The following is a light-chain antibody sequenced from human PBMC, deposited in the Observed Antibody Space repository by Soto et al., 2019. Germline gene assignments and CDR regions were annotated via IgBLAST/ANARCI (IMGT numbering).Light chain of an antibody. CDR1: SSDVGVYNL. Sequence: QSALTQPASMSGSPGQSITISCTGTSSDVGVYNLVSWYQQHPGKAPKLIIYEVNNRPSGVSNRFSGSKSGNTASLTISGLQAEDEADYYCSSYRSSGSLVYVFGSGTKVTVL. CDR3: SSYRSSGSLVYV. J-gene: IGLJ1*01. CDR2: EVN. V-gene: IGLV2-14*02.